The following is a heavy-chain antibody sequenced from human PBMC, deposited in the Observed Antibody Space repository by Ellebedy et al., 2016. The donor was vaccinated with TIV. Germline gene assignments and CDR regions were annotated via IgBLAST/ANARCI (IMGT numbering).Heavy chain of an antibody. CDR1: GYTFATYA. J-gene: IGHJ5*02. CDR2: INAGNGNT. V-gene: IGHV1-3*01. D-gene: IGHD5-18*01. CDR3: ARATHYYVDTPMVKEFGP. Sequence: AASVKVSCKASGYTFATYAMHWVRQAPGQRLEWMGWINAGNGNTKYSQKFQGRVTITRETSASTAYMELSSLRSEDTAVYYCARATHYYVDTPMVKEFGPWGQGTLVTVSS.